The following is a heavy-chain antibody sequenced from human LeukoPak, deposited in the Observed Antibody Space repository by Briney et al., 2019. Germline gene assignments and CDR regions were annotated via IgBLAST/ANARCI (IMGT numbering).Heavy chain of an antibody. D-gene: IGHD1-26*01. Sequence: GGSLRLSCAASGFTFSSYGMHWVRQAPGKGLEWVAVISYDGSNKYYADSVKGRFTISRDNSKNTLYLQMNSLRAEDTAVYCCAKAEIVGATDYWGQGTLVTVSS. V-gene: IGHV3-30*18. CDR3: AKAEIVGATDY. J-gene: IGHJ4*02. CDR2: ISYDGSNK. CDR1: GFTFSSYG.